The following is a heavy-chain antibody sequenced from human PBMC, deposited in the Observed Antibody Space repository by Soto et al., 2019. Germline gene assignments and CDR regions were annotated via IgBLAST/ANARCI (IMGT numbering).Heavy chain of an antibody. D-gene: IGHD2-2*01. CDR3: AKDIGYCSSTSCHGGLDY. J-gene: IGHJ4*02. V-gene: IGHV3-9*01. CDR1: GFTFDDYA. Sequence: EVQLVESGGGLVQPGRSLRLSCAASGFTFDDYAMHWVRQAPGKGLEWVSGISWNSGSISYADSVKGRFTISRDNAKNSLYLQMNSLRAEDTALYYCAKDIGYCSSTSCHGGLDYWGQGTLVTVSS. CDR2: ISWNSGSI.